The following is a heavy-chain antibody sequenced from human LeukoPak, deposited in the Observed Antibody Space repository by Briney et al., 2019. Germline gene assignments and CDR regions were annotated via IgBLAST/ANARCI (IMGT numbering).Heavy chain of an antibody. V-gene: IGHV1-18*01. CDR3: AALTGYYQTWFDP. Sequence: ASVKVSCKASGYTFTSYGISWVRQAPGQGLEWMGWISAYNGNTNYAQKLQGRVTMTTDTSTSTAYMELSSLRSEDTAVYYCAALTGYYQTWFDPWGQGTLVTVSS. CDR1: GYTFTSYG. J-gene: IGHJ5*02. D-gene: IGHD3-9*01. CDR2: ISAYNGNT.